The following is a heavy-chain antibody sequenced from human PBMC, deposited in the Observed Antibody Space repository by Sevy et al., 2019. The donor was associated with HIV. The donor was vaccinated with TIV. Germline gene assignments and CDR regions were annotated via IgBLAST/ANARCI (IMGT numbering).Heavy chain of an antibody. CDR1: GYTFISYG. CDR2: ISAYNGNT. CDR3: ARDERRVAYYDILTGYSNFDY. Sequence: ASVKVSCKASGYTFISYGISWVRQAPGQGLEWMGWISAYNGNTNYAQKLQGRVTMTTDTSTSTAYMELRSLRSDDTAVYYCARDERRVAYYDILTGYSNFDYWGQGTLVTVSS. J-gene: IGHJ4*02. V-gene: IGHV1-18*04. D-gene: IGHD3-9*01.